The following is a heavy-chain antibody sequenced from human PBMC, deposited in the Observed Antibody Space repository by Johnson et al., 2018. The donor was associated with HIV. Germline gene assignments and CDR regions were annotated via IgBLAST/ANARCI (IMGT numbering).Heavy chain of an antibody. V-gene: IGHV3-13*01. CDR1: GFTFSNYD. CDR2: IGATGDR. CDR3: ARNDAFDI. D-gene: IGHD4-11*01. Sequence: VQLVESGGGVVQPGRSLRLSCAASGFTFSNYDMHWVRQATGKALEWVSAIGATGDRYYKDSVKGRFTISREIAKNSLYLQMNSLRAGDTAVYYCARNDAFDIWGQGTMVTVSS. J-gene: IGHJ3*02.